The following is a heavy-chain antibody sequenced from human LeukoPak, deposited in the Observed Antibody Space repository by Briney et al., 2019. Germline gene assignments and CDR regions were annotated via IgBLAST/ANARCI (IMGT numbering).Heavy chain of an antibody. CDR1: GFTFSSYW. Sequence: GGSLRLSCAASGFTFSSYWMSWVRQAPGKGLEWVANIKQDGSEKYYVDSVKGRFTISRDNAKNSLYLQMNSLRAENTAVYYCARLDRGYYYDSSGRDAFDIWGQGTMVTVSS. D-gene: IGHD3-22*01. V-gene: IGHV3-7*01. CDR2: IKQDGSEK. CDR3: ARLDRGYYYDSSGRDAFDI. J-gene: IGHJ3*02.